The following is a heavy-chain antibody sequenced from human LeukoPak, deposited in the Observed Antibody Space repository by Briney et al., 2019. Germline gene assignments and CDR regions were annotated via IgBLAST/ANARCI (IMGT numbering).Heavy chain of an antibody. V-gene: IGHV3-7*03. J-gene: IGHJ6*02. CDR1: GFTFSSYW. CDR3: ARGGGLDV. D-gene: IGHD3-16*01. CDR2: INHNGNVN. Sequence: PGGSLRLSCAASGFTFSSYWMNWARQAPGKGLEWVASINHNGNVNYYADSVKGRLTISRDNAKNSLYLQMSNLRAEDTAVYFCARGGGLDVWGQGATVTVSS.